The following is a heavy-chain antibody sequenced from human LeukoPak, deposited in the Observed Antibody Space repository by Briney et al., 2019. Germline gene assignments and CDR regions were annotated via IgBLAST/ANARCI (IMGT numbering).Heavy chain of an antibody. D-gene: IGHD3-22*01. CDR1: GFTFSSYG. V-gene: IGHV3-30*19. J-gene: IGHJ4*02. CDR2: ISYDGSNK. Sequence: GGSLRLSCAASGFTFSSYGMHWVRQAPGKGLGWVAVISYDGSNKYYADSVKGRFTISRDNSKNTLYLQMNSLRAEDTAVYYCARESYYYGSSGSQNYYFDYWGQGTLVTVSS. CDR3: ARESYYYGSSGSQNYYFDY.